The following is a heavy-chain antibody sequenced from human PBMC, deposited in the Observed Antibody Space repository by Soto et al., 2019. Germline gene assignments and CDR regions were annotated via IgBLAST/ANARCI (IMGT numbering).Heavy chain of an antibody. V-gene: IGHV3-48*02. J-gene: IGHJ4*02. CDR2: ITDSSDTV. CDR3: ARDFGHVYYLDY. D-gene: IGHD3-3*01. CDR1: GFSFSNYN. Sequence: EVQLVESGGGLVQPGGYLRLSCVASGFSFSNYNMNWVRQAPGKGLEWVSYITDSSDTVHYADSVRGRFTISRDNAESSLYLQMNSLRDEDTAMYFCARDFGHVYYLDYWGLGTLVTVSS.